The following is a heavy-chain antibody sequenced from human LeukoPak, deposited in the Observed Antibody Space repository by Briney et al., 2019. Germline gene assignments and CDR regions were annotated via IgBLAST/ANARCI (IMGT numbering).Heavy chain of an antibody. CDR3: AREAMIDHAFDI. CDR1: GFTLSNYW. J-gene: IGHJ3*02. CDR2: INTDGSST. D-gene: IGHD3-22*01. V-gene: IGHV3-74*01. Sequence: GGSLRLSWSASGFTLSNYWIHWVRQAPGKGLVWVSRINTDGSSTNYADSVRGRFTVSRDNAKNTLYLQMNSLRAEDTAVYYCAREAMIDHAFDIWGQGTMVTVSS.